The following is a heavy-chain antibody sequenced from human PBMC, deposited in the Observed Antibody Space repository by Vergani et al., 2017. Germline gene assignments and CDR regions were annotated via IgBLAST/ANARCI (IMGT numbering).Heavy chain of an antibody. D-gene: IGHD4-17*01. V-gene: IGHV3-30*03. CDR1: GFTSSYYG. CDR2: ISYDGTQK. J-gene: IGHJ4*02. CDR3: ARGASGDYVSSFDY. Sequence: QVHLVESGGGVVQPGRSLRLSCVVSGFTSSYYGMHWVRQAPGKGLEWVAVISYDGTQKYYADSVKGRFTISRDNSKNTLYLQMNSLRAEDTAVYYCARGASGDYVSSFDYWGQGTLVTVSS.